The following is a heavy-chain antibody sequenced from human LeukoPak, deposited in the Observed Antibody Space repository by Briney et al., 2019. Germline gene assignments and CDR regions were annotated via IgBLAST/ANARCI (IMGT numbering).Heavy chain of an antibody. D-gene: IGHD6-19*01. J-gene: IGHJ5*02. CDR2: IYYSGYT. Sequence: KSSETLSLTCTVSGGSISNYYWSWIRQPPGKGLEWIGYIYYSGYTNYNPSLKSRVTISVDTSKNQFSLKLSSVTAADTAVYYCASSKTNGDSSGWYAWFDPWGQGTLVTVSS. V-gene: IGHV4-59*01. CDR3: ASSKTNGDSSGWYAWFDP. CDR1: GGSISNYY.